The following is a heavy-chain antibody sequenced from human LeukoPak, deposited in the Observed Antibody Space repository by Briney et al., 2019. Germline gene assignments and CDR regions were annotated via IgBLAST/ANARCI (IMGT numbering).Heavy chain of an antibody. V-gene: IGHV1-69*05. J-gene: IGHJ4*02. CDR3: ARDLDY. CDR1: GYTFTSYG. CDR2: IIPIFGTA. Sequence: ASVKVSCKASGYTFTSYGISWVRQAPGQGLEWMGGIIPIFGTANYAQKFQGRVTITTDESTSTAYMELSSLRSEDMAVYYCARDLDYWGQGTLVTVSS.